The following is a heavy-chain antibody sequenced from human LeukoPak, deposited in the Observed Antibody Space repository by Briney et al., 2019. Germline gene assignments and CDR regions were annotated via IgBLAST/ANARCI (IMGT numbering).Heavy chain of an antibody. V-gene: IGHV1-2*02. CDR1: GYTFTGYY. CDR2: INPNSGGT. Sequence: ASVKVSCKASGYTFTGYYMHWVRQAPGEGLEWMGWINPNSGGTNYAQKFQGRVTMTRDTSISTAYMELRSLRSDDTAVYYCAKNSGSYSPLDYWGQGTLVTVSS. J-gene: IGHJ4*02. D-gene: IGHD1-26*01. CDR3: AKNSGSYSPLDY.